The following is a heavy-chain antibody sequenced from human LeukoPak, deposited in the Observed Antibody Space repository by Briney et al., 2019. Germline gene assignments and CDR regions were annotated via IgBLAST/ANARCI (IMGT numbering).Heavy chain of an antibody. CDR3: ARAPVTTVTQLVDYYYYMDV. D-gene: IGHD4-17*01. CDR2: INPNSGGT. V-gene: IGHV1-2*02. J-gene: IGHJ6*03. CDR1: GYTFTGYY. Sequence: ASVKVSCKASGYTFTGYYMHWVRQAPGQGLEWMGWINPNSGGTDYAQKFQGRVTMTRDTSISTAYMELSRLRSDDTAVYYCARAPVTTVTQLVDYYYYMDVWGKGTTVTVS.